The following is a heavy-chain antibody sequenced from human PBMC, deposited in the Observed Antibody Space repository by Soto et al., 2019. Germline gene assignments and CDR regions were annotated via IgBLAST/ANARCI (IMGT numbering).Heavy chain of an antibody. D-gene: IGHD1-26*01. CDR1: GFTFSSYG. J-gene: IGHJ4*02. CDR3: AKDQGVDPVGAMNY. CDR2: ISAGGGST. V-gene: IGHV3-23*01. Sequence: LRLSCAASGFTFSSYGMTWVRQAPGKGLEWVSLISAGGGSTFYAASVKGRFTISRDNSKNTLYLQMNSLRAEDMAVYYCAKDQGVDPVGAMNYWGQGTLVTVSS.